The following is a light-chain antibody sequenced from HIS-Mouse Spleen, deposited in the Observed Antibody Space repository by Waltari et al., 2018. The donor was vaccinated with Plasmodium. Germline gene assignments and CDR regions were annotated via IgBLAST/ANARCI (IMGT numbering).Light chain of an antibody. J-gene: IGKJ4*01. CDR1: QGISSA. CDR3: QQFNSYPLT. CDR2: DAS. Sequence: ILLTQSPSSLSASVGDTVTITCRASQGISSALAWYQQKPGKAPKLLIYDASSLESWVPSRFSGSGSGTDFTLTISSLQSEDFATYYCQQFNSYPLTFGGGTKVEIK. V-gene: IGKV1-13*02.